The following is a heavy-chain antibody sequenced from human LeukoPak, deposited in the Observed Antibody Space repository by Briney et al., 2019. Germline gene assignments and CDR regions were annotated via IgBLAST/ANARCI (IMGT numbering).Heavy chain of an antibody. CDR3: AKDKGYSYGFDAFDI. CDR1: GFTFNNYA. Sequence: GGSLRLSCAASGFTFNNYAMSWVRQAPGKGLEWVSGISWNSGSIGYADSVKGRFTISRDNAKNSLYLQMNSLRAEDTALYYCAKDKGYSYGFDAFDIWGQGTMVTVSS. CDR2: ISWNSGSI. D-gene: IGHD5-18*01. V-gene: IGHV3-9*01. J-gene: IGHJ3*02.